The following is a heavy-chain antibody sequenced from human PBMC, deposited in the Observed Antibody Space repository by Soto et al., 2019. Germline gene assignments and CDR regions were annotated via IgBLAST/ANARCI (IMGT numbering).Heavy chain of an antibody. CDR2: ISSSSSYI. CDR1: GFTFSSYS. D-gene: IGHD3-3*01. V-gene: IGHV3-21*01. J-gene: IGHJ6*02. CDR3: ARDKERVDSHNFYGMDV. Sequence: EVQLVESGGGLVKPGGSLRLSCAASGFTFSSYSMNWVRQAPGKGLEWVSSISSSSSYIYYADSVKGRFTISRDNAKNTLYLQMNSLRAEHTAGYYCARDKERVDSHNFYGMDVWGQGTTVTVSS.